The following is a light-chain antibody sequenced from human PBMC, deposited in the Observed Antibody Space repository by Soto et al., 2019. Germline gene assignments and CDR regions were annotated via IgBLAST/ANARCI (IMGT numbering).Light chain of an antibody. V-gene: IGKV1-5*03. Sequence: DIQMTQSPSTLSASIGDRVTITCRASQSISSRLAWYQQKPGKAPKLLIYTASSLESGVPSRFSGSGSATEFTLTISSLQPDDFATYYCQQYHSYKTFGQGTKVDIK. CDR1: QSISSR. CDR2: TAS. J-gene: IGKJ1*01. CDR3: QQYHSYKT.